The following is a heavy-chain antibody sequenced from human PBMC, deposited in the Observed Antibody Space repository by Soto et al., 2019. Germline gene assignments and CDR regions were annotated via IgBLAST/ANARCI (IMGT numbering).Heavy chain of an antibody. D-gene: IGHD5-12*01. CDR2: TYYRSKWYN. J-gene: IGHJ6*02. Sequence: QSLSLTCAISGDSVSSNSAAWNWIRQSPSRGLEWLGRTYYRSKWYNDYAVSVKSRITINPDTSKNQFSLQLNSVTPEDTAVYYCARDPAKWQRYSYYYYGMDVWGQGTTVTVSS. CDR1: GDSVSSNSAA. CDR3: ARDPAKWQRYSYYYYGMDV. V-gene: IGHV6-1*01.